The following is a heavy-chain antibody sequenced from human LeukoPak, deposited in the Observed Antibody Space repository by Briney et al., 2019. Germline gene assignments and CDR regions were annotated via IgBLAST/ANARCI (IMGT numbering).Heavy chain of an antibody. CDR1: GFTFSSYE. CDR2: ISSSGSTI. J-gene: IGHJ6*04. CDR3: ARDRAGPIMDV. V-gene: IGHV3-48*03. Sequence: GGSLRLSCAASGFTFSSYEMNWVRQAPGKGLEWVSYISSSGSTIYYADSVKGRFTISRDNAKNSLYLQMNSLRAEDTAVYYCARDRAGPIMDVWGKGTTVTISS. D-gene: IGHD6-19*01.